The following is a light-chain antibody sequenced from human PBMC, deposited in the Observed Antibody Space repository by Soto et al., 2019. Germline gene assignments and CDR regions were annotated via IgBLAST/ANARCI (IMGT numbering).Light chain of an antibody. CDR1: QSFSSR. J-gene: IGKJ2*02. CDR2: KAS. Sequence: DIQITQSPSTLSASVGDRVTITCRASQSFSSRLDWYQQKPGKAPKLLIYKASSLESGVPPRFSGSGTGTEFTLTISSLQPDDFATYFCQQYDGHCTFGQGTKLEIK. CDR3: QQYDGHCT. V-gene: IGKV1-5*03.